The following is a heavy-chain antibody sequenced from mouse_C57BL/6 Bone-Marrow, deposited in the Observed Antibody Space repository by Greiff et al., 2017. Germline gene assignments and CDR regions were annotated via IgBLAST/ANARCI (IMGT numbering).Heavy chain of an antibody. V-gene: IGHV1-52*01. D-gene: IGHD1-1*01. Sequence: QVQLQQPGAELVRPGSSVKLSCKASGYTFTSYWMHWVKQRPIQGLEWIGNIDPSDSDTHYNQKFKDKATLTVDKSSSTAYMQLSSLTSADSAVYYCARRGVYYYGSSYFDYWGQGTTLTVSS. J-gene: IGHJ2*01. CDR3: ARRGVYYYGSSYFDY. CDR1: GYTFTSYW. CDR2: IDPSDSDT.